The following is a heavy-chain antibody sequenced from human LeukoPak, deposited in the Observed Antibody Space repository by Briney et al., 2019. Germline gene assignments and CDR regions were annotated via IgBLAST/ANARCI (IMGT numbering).Heavy chain of an antibody. D-gene: IGHD3-10*01. CDR2: INHSGST. J-gene: IGHJ3*02. CDR3: ARAEKGYYGSGTTRAAFDI. Sequence: SETLSLTCAVYGGSFSGYYWSWIRQPPGKGLEWIGEINHSGSTNYNPSLKSRVTISVDTSKNQFSLKLSSVTAADTAVYYCARAEKGYYGSGTTRAAFDIWGQGTMVTVSS. V-gene: IGHV4-34*01. CDR1: GGSFSGYY.